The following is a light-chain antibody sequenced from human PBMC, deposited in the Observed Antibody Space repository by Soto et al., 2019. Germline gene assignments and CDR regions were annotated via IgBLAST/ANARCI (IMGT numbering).Light chain of an antibody. Sequence: DIQMTQSPSSLSASVGDRVTITCRASQGIGNDLGWYQQKPGKAPKRLIYAASSLQSGVPSRFSGSGSGTEFTLTISSLQPEDFATYYCLQNNAYPWGFGQGTKVDIK. CDR3: LQNNAYPWG. CDR2: AAS. CDR1: QGIGND. V-gene: IGKV1-17*01. J-gene: IGKJ1*01.